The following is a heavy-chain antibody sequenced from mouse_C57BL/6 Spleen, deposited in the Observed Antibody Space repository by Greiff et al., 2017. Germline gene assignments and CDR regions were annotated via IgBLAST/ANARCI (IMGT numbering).Heavy chain of an antibody. Sequence: EVQVVESGGGLVKPGGSLKLSCAASGFTFSSYTMSWVRQTPEKRLEWVATISGGGGNTYYPDSVKGRFTISRDNAKNTLYLQMSSLRSEDTALYYCARQGVYYYGSSLHFDYWGQGTTLTVSS. CDR2: ISGGGGNT. CDR1: GFTFSSYT. V-gene: IGHV5-9*01. J-gene: IGHJ2*01. D-gene: IGHD1-1*01. CDR3: ARQGVYYYGSSLHFDY.